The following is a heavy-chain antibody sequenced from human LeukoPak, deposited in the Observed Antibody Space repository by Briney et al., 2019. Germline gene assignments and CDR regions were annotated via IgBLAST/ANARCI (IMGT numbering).Heavy chain of an antibody. V-gene: IGHV3-30*18. CDR1: GFTFSSNG. Sequence: GGSLSLSCAAPGFTFSSNGMNWVRQAPGKGLEWVAVISYDGSNKYYADSVKGRFTISRDNSKNTLYLQMNSLRAEDTAVYYCAKDAVQLWLFFFDYWGQGTLVTVSS. D-gene: IGHD5-18*01. CDR2: ISYDGSNK. CDR3: AKDAVQLWLFFFDY. J-gene: IGHJ4*02.